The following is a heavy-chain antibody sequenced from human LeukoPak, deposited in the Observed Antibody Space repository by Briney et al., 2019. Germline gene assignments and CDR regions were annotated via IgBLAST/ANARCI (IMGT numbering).Heavy chain of an antibody. V-gene: IGHV3-21*01. D-gene: IGHD3-22*01. CDR1: GFTFSSYS. CDR2: ISSSSSYI. CDR3: AREGYYYESSGYYYSTSFDY. J-gene: IGHJ4*02. Sequence: GGSLRLSCAASGFTFSSYSMNWVRQAPGKGLEWVSSISSSSSYIYYADSVKGRFTISRDNAKNSLYLQMNSLRAEDTAVHYCAREGYYYESSGYYYSTSFDYWGQGTLVTVSS.